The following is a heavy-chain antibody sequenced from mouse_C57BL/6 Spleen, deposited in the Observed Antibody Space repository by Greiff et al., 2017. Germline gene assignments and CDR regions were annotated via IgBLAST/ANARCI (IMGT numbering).Heavy chain of an antibody. CDR1: GYSITSGYY. CDR3: ARGTMVTTVFDY. D-gene: IGHD2-2*01. Sequence: EVKLQESGPGLVKPSQSLSLTCSVTGYSITSGYYWNWIRQFPGNKLEWMGYISYDGSNNYNPSLKNRISITRDTSKNQFFLKLNSVTTEDTATYYCARGTMVTTVFDYWGQGTTLTVSS. J-gene: IGHJ2*01. CDR2: ISYDGSN. V-gene: IGHV3-6*01.